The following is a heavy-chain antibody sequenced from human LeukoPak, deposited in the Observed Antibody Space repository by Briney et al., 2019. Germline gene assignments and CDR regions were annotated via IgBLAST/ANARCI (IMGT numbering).Heavy chain of an antibody. V-gene: IGHV3-48*03. J-gene: IGHJ5*02. CDR2: ISSSGSTI. CDR3: ARDSSGSGSPLFDP. D-gene: IGHD3-10*01. Sequence: GGSLRLSCVASGFTFSSYEMNWVRQAPGKGLEWVSYISSSGSTIYYADSVKGRFTISRDNAKNSLYLQMNSLRAEDTAVYYCARDSSGSGSPLFDPWGQGTLVTVSS. CDR1: GFTFSSYE.